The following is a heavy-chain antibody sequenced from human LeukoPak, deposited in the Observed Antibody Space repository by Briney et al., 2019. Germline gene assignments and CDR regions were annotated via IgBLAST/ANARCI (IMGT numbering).Heavy chain of an antibody. Sequence: SETLSLTCTVSGGSISSYYWSWIRQPPGKGLEWIGYIYYSGSTNYNPSLRSRVTLAADTSKNQFSLKLNSVTAADTAVYYCARAHSSGWPHMFDPWGQGTLVTVPS. CDR1: GGSISSYY. J-gene: IGHJ5*02. V-gene: IGHV4-59*01. D-gene: IGHD6-19*01. CDR3: ARAHSSGWPHMFDP. CDR2: IYYSGST.